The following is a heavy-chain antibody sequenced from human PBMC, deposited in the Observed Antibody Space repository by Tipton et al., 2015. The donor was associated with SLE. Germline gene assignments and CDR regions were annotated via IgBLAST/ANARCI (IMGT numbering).Heavy chain of an antibody. CDR3: ARHDGYYDRTFQH. J-gene: IGHJ1*01. Sequence: TLSLTCTVSGGSISSYYWSWIRQPPGKGLEWIGYMYYSGSTNYNPSLKSRVTMPVDTSKNQFSLKLSSVTAADTAVYYCARHDGYYDRTFQHWGQGTLVTVSS. CDR2: MYYSGST. V-gene: IGHV4-59*08. D-gene: IGHD3-22*01. CDR1: GGSISSYY.